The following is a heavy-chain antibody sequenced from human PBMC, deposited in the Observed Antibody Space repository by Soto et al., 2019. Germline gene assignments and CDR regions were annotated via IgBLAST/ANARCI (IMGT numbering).Heavy chain of an antibody. Sequence: QVQLVESGGGVVQPGRSLRLSCAASGFTFRSCAMHWVRQDPGKGLEWVAVISYDGSNKYYAESVKGRFTVSRDNSKNSLYLLVNRLRAEDMAVYYCACYKRDLRFLEWSYYFDYWGQGTLVTVSS. CDR3: ACYKRDLRFLEWSYYFDY. CDR1: GFTFRSCA. D-gene: IGHD3-3*01. V-gene: IGHV3-30-3*01. J-gene: IGHJ4*02. CDR2: ISYDGSNK.